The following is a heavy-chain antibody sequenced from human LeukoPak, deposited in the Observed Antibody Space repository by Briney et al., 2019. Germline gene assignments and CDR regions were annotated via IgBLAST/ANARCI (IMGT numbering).Heavy chain of an antibody. D-gene: IGHD3-3*01. CDR1: GYTFSTNV. CDR2: INAGNGNT. V-gene: IGHV1-3*01. Sequence: ASMNVSCKTSGYTFSTNVIHWMCQAPGQRLEWMGWINAGNGNTKYSQKFQGRVTITRDTSASTAYMELSSLRSEDTAVYYCARPGEYYDFWSGYYTYYYGMDVWGQGTTVTVSS. CDR3: ARPGEYYDFWSGYYTYYYGMDV. J-gene: IGHJ6*02.